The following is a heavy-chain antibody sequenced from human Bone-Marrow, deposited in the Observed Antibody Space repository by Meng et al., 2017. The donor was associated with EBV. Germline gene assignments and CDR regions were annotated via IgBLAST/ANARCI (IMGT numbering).Heavy chain of an antibody. CDR3: ARGAVRGVIHWFDP. Sequence: QVQWVKFGDEGKKPGSSVKVSCKASGGTFSSYAISWVRQAPGQGLEWMGGIIPIFGTANYAQKFQGRVTITADESTSTAYMELSSLRSEDTAVYYCARGAVRGVIHWFDPWGQGTLVTVSS. V-gene: IGHV1-69*01. CDR1: GGTFSSYA. D-gene: IGHD3-10*01. J-gene: IGHJ5*02. CDR2: IIPIFGTA.